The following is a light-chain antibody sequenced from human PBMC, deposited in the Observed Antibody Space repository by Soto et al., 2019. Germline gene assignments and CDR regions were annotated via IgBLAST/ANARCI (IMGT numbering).Light chain of an antibody. CDR1: SSDVGSYNL. CDR2: EVS. V-gene: IGLV2-23*02. J-gene: IGLJ1*01. Sequence: QSALTQPASVSGSPGQSITISCTGTSSDVGSYNLVSWYQQHPGKAPKLMIYEVSKRPSGVSNRLSGSKSGNTASLTISGLQAEDDADYYCCSYAGSSTYVFGTGTKVTVL. CDR3: CSYAGSSTYV.